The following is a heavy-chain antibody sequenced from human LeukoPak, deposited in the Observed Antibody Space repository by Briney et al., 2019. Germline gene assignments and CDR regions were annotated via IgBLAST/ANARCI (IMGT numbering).Heavy chain of an antibody. J-gene: IGHJ4*02. CDR2: IIPILGIA. CDR3: ARGHDSSGYHHS. V-gene: IGHV1-69*04. Sequence: SVKVSCKASGGTFSSYAISWVRQAPGQGLEWMGRIIPILGIANYAQKFQGRVTITADKATSTAYMELSSLRSEDTAVYYCARGHDSSGYHHSWGQGTLVTVSS. CDR1: GGTFSSYA. D-gene: IGHD3-22*01.